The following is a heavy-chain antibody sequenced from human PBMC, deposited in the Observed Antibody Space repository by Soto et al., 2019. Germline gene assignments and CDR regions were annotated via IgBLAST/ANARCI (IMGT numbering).Heavy chain of an antibody. V-gene: IGHV1-58*01. CDR2: IVVGSGNT. Sequence: SVKVSCKASGFTFTHSAVQWVRQGRGQRLEWIGWIVVGSGNTNYAQKFQERVTITRDMSTTTAYMELSGLRSEDTAVYYCVADTLVVIPAVMSYYYYGLDVWGQGTTVTVSS. CDR1: GFTFTHSA. D-gene: IGHD2-2*01. J-gene: IGHJ6*02. CDR3: VADTLVVIPAVMSYYYYGLDV.